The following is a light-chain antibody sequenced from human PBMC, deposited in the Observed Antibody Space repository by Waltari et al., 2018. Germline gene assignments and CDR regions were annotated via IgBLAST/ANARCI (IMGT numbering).Light chain of an antibody. V-gene: IGLV3-27*01. Sequence: SHELTQPSSVSVSPGQTAKITCAGDVLAETYGRWLQQKPGQAPVLVIYKDSERPPGIPVRVSGSRSGTTVTFAIGGAQVEDEAEYGCSSADDSYWVFGRGTILTVL. J-gene: IGLJ3*02. CDR3: SSADDSYWV. CDR2: KDS. CDR1: VLAETY.